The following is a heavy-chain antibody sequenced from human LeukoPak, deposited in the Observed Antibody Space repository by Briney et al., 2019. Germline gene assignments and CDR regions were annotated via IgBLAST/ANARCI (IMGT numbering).Heavy chain of an antibody. V-gene: IGHV1-69*05. CDR3: ARVSREYGGNYQFDY. CDR1: GGTFSSYA. Sequence: SVKVSCKASGGTFSSYAISWVRQAPGQGLEWMGGIIPIFGTANYAQKFQGRVTITTDESTGTAYMELSSLRSEDTAVYYRARVSREYGGNYQFDYWGQGTLVTVSS. J-gene: IGHJ4*02. CDR2: IIPIFGTA. D-gene: IGHD4/OR15-4a*01.